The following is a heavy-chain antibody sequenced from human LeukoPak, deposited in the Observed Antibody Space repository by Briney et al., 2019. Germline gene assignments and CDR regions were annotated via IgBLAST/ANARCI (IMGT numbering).Heavy chain of an antibody. CDR1: GGSISSYY. CDR3: ARARLRSSLNWFDP. D-gene: IGHD4-17*01. Sequence: SETLSLTCTVSGGSISSYYWSWIRQPPGKGLGWFGYIYYSGSTNYNPSLKSRVTISVDTSKNQFSLKLSSVTAADTAVYYCARARLRSSLNWFDPWGQGTLVTVSS. J-gene: IGHJ5*02. CDR2: IYYSGST. V-gene: IGHV4-59*01.